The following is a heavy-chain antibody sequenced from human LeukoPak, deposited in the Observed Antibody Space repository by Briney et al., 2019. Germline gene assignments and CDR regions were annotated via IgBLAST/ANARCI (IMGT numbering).Heavy chain of an antibody. V-gene: IGHV4-31*03. CDR2: IYYSGST. CDR3: ARGIVARYFDWSKSGMDV. J-gene: IGHJ6*02. CDR1: GGSISSGGYY. Sequence: PSQTLSLTCTVSGGSISSGGYYWSWIRQHPGKGLEWIGYIYYSGSTYYNPSLKSRVTISVDTSKNQFSLKLSSVTAADTAVYYCARGIVARYFDWSKSGMDVWGQGTTVTVSS. D-gene: IGHD3-9*01.